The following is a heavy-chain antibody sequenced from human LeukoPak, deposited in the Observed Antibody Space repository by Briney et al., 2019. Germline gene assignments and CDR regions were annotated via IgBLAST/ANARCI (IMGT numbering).Heavy chain of an antibody. Sequence: SETLTLTCTVSGGSISSYYWSWIRQPPGKGLEWIGHIYGSGSTNYNPSLKSRVTLSVDTSKNQFSLKLSSVTAADTAVYYCTREGTSGTHLNWFDPWGQGTLVTVSS. CDR3: TREGTSGTHLNWFDP. D-gene: IGHD1-1*01. CDR1: GGSISSYY. V-gene: IGHV4-59*01. J-gene: IGHJ5*02. CDR2: IYGSGST.